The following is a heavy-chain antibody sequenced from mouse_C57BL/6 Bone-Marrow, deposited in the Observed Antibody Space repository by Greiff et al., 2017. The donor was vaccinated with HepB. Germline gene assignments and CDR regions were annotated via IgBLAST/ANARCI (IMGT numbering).Heavy chain of an antibody. D-gene: IGHD1-1*01. Sequence: EVQVVESGGGLVKPGGSLKLSCAASGFTFSSYAMSWVRQTPEKRLEWVATISDGGSYTYYPDNVKGRFTISRDNAKNNLYLQMSHLKSEDTAMYYCAREGHYYGSDGPWFAYWGQGTLVTVSA. V-gene: IGHV5-4*01. J-gene: IGHJ3*01. CDR1: GFTFSSYA. CDR2: ISDGGSYT. CDR3: AREGHYYGSDGPWFAY.